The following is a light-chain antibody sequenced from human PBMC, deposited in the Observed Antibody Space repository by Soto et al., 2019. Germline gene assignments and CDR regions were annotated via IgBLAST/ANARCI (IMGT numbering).Light chain of an antibody. V-gene: IGKV3-11*01. CDR1: QSVSSY. CDR2: DAS. Sequence: EIVLTQSPGTLSLSPGERATLSCGASQSVSSYLAWYQQKPGQAPRLLIYDASNRATGIPARFSGSGSGTEFTLTISSLETEDFAVYFCHQYGNSQTGTFGQGTRLEIK. J-gene: IGKJ5*01. CDR3: HQYGNSQTGT.